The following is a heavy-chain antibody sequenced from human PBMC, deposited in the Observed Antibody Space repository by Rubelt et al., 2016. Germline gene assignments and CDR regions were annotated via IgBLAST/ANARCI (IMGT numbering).Heavy chain of an antibody. CDR2: IGSFSGQK. CDR3: ARDQAPYDY. CDR1: GYTFIRYG. V-gene: IGHV1-18*01. Sequence: QVQLVQSGAEVKKPGASVKVSCKASGYTFIRYGITWVRQAPGQGLEWRGWIGSFSGQKTYNQKFQGRVTMTTDTSTNTAYMELRSLGSDDTAMYYCARDQAPYDYWGQGTQVTVSS. J-gene: IGHJ4*02.